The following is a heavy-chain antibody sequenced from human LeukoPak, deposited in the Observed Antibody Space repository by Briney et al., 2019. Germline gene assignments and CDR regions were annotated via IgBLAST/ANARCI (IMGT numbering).Heavy chain of an antibody. V-gene: IGHV1-18*01. CDR3: ARGGGSYSLASYYYYGMDV. CDR1: GYTFTSYG. J-gene: IGHJ6*02. D-gene: IGHD1-26*01. Sequence: GASVKVSCKASGYTFTSYGISWVGQAPGQGLEWMGWISAYNGNTNYAQKLQGRVTMTTDTSTSTAYMELRSLRSDDTAVYYCARGGGSYSLASYYYYGMDVWGQGTTVTVSS. CDR2: ISAYNGNT.